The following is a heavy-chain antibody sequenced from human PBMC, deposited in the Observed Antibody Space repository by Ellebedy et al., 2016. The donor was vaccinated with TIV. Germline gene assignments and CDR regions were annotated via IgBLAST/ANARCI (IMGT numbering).Heavy chain of an antibody. CDR3: ARCGYDPPYYYYGMDV. V-gene: IGHV4-4*07. D-gene: IGHD5-12*01. Sequence: GSLRLSXTVSGGSISSYYWSWIRQPAGKGLEWIGRIYTSGSTNYNPSLKSRVTMSVDTSKNQFSLKLSSVTAADTAVYYCARCGYDPPYYYYGMDVWGQGTTVTVSS. J-gene: IGHJ6*02. CDR1: GGSISSYY. CDR2: IYTSGST.